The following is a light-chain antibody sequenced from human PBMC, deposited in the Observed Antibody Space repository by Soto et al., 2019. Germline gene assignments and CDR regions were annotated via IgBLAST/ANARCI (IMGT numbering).Light chain of an antibody. CDR2: KVT. CDR3: ASSTSDSLYV. CDR1: SSDVGGNKY. J-gene: IGLJ1*01. Sequence: QSVLTQPASVSGSPGQSITISCTGTSSDVGGNKYVSWYQQYPGKVPKLLINKVTNRPSGASYRFSGSKSGNTASLTISALLAEDEADYFCASSTSDSLYVFGNGTKVTV. V-gene: IGLV2-14*01.